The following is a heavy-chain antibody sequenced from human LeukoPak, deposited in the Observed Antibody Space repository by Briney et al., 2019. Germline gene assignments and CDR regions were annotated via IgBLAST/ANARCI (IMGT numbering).Heavy chain of an antibody. D-gene: IGHD4-17*01. CDR3: ARDSYGDANFDT. J-gene: IGHJ4*02. CDR1: GFTFSSYS. CDR2: ISSSSTYI. Sequence: GGSLRLSCAASGFTFSSYSMNWVRQTPGKGLEWVSSISSSSTYIYYADSVKGRFTISRDISKNAVFLQMNSLRAEDTAVYYCARDSYGDANFDTWGQGTLVTVSS. V-gene: IGHV3-21*04.